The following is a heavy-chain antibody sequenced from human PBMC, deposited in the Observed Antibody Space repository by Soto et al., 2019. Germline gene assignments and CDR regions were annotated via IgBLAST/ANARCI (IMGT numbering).Heavy chain of an antibody. CDR1: GFTFSSYA. CDR2: ISGSGGST. V-gene: IGHV3-23*01. Sequence: EVQLLESGGGLVQPGGSLRLSCAASGFTFSSYAMSWVRQAPGKGLEWVSAISGSGGSTYYTDSVKGRFTISRDNSKNKRYLQMNILRAEDTAVYYCAKYFATIFGAEDYYSYMDVWGKGTTVTVSS. J-gene: IGHJ6*03. CDR3: AKYFATIFGAEDYYSYMDV. D-gene: IGHD3-3*01.